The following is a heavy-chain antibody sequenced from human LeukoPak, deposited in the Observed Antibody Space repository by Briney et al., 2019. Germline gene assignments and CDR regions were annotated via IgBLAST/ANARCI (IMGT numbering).Heavy chain of an antibody. V-gene: IGHV4-31*03. D-gene: IGHD3-22*01. Sequence: SETLSLTCTVSGGSISSGGYYWSWIRQHPGKGLECIGYIYYSGSTYYNPSLKSRVTISVDTSKNQFSLKLSSVTAADTAVYYCARGGVYYYDSSGGEDDAFDIWGQGTMVTVSS. CDR1: GGSISSGGYY. J-gene: IGHJ3*02. CDR2: IYYSGST. CDR3: ARGGVYYYDSSGGEDDAFDI.